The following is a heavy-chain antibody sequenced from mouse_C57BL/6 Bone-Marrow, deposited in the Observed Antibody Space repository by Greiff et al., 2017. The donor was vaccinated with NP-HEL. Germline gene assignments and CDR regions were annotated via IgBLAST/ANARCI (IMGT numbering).Heavy chain of an antibody. CDR2: IDPETGGT. D-gene: IGHD1-1*01. CDR3: TRSTTVVAPDY. CDR1: GYTFTDYE. J-gene: IGHJ2*01. Sequence: VKLVESGAELVRPGASVTLSCKASGYTFTDYEMHWVKQTPVHGLEWIGAIDPETGGTAYNQKFKGKAILTADKSSSTAYMELRSLTSEDSAVYYCTRSTTVVAPDYWGQGTTLTVSS. V-gene: IGHV1-15*01.